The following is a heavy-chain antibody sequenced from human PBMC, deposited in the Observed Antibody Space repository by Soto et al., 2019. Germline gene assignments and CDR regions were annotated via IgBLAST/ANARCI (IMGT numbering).Heavy chain of an antibody. V-gene: IGHV4-4*02. J-gene: IGHJ4*02. CDR1: GGSFTSNNW. CDR3: ASRDPGTSVDY. CDR2: IYRTGST. Sequence: SETLSLTCAVSGGSFTSNNWWTWVRQPPGQGLEWIGEIYRTGSTNYNPSLKSRVTISLDKSEKQISLKVTSLTAADTAVYYCASRDPGTSVDYWGRGTLVTVSS. D-gene: IGHD1-7*01.